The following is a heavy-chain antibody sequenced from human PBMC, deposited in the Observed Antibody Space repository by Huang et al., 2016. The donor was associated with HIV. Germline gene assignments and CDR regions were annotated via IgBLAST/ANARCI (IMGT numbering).Heavy chain of an antibody. Sequence: QVQLQESGPGLVKPSATLSLTCTVSGDSIDSSYWTWLRQPAGKGLEWIGRIYTRGSTNANPSLESRLTMSGDTSKNQISLRLTSVTAADTALYYCARDSPSVAGTFDYWGQGALVTVSS. CDR2: IYTRGST. D-gene: IGHD6-19*01. CDR3: ARDSPSVAGTFDY. CDR1: GDSIDSSY. V-gene: IGHV4-4*07. J-gene: IGHJ4*02.